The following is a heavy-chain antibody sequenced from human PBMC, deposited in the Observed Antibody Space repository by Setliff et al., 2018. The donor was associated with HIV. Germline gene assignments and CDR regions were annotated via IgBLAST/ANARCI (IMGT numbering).Heavy chain of an antibody. Sequence: GASVKVSCKASGYTFTSYYVHWVRQAPGHGLEWMGIIDPNGGNTNFAQKFQGRVTMTRDTSTSTVYMELSSLTTDDTAVYYCAREAYSSSSVEIWGQGTQVTVSS. D-gene: IGHD6-13*01. CDR2: IDPNGGNT. CDR1: GYTFTSYY. J-gene: IGHJ4*02. V-gene: IGHV1-46*01. CDR3: AREAYSSSSVEI.